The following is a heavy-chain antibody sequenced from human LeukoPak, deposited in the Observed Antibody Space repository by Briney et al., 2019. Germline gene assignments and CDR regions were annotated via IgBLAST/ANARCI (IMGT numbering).Heavy chain of an antibody. D-gene: IGHD1-26*01. CDR2: IWYDGSNE. J-gene: IGHJ4*02. CDR3: ARQMQSHGNFDS. Sequence: SGGSLRLSCAASGFTFSSYGMHWVRQAPGKGLEWVAVIWYDGSNEYYADSVKGRFTISRDNSKNTLYLQMNSLRAEDTAMYYCARQMQSHGNFDSWGQGTLVTASA. CDR1: GFTFSSYG. V-gene: IGHV3-33*01.